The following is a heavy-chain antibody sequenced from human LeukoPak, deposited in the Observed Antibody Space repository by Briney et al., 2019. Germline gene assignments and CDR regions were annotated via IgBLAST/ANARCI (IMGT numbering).Heavy chain of an antibody. D-gene: IGHD5-24*01. CDR2: IYYSGSS. CDR3: ARHRSGWLQSSFDY. V-gene: IGHV4-39*01. Sequence: SSETLSLTCSVSGGSISSSSSYWGWIRQPPGKGLEWIGSIYYSGSSFDNPALKSRVTISVDTSKNQFSLKLSSVTAADTAVYYCARHRSGWLQSSFDYWGQGTLVTVSS. J-gene: IGHJ4*02. CDR1: GGSISSSSSY.